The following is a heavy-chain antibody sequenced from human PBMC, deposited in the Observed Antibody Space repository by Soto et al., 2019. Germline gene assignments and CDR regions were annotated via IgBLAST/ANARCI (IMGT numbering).Heavy chain of an antibody. J-gene: IGHJ3*02. Sequence: ASVKVSCKASGYTFTRYYVHWVRRAPGQGLEWMGIINPSGGSTGYAQKFQGRVTMTRDTSTSTVYMELSSLRSEDTAVYYCARDLSRVDYGDYFHAFDIWGQGTMVTVSS. CDR3: ARDLSRVDYGDYFHAFDI. CDR2: INPSGGST. D-gene: IGHD4-17*01. V-gene: IGHV1-46*01. CDR1: GYTFTRYY.